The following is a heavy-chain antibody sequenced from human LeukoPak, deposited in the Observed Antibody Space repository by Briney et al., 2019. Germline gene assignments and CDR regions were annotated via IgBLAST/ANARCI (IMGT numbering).Heavy chain of an antibody. CDR3: ARRRQKCQLLHNWFDP. J-gene: IGHJ5*02. V-gene: IGHV4-34*01. CDR1: GGSFSGYY. CDR2: INHSGST. Sequence: PSETLSLTCAVYGGSFSGYYWSWIRQPPGKGLEWIGEINHSGSTNYNPSLKSRVTISVDTSKNQFSLKLSSVTAADTAVYYCARRRQKCQLLHNWFDPWGQGTLVTVSS. D-gene: IGHD2-2*01.